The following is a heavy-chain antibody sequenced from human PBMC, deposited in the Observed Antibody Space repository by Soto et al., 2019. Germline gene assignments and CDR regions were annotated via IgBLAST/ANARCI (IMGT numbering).Heavy chain of an antibody. Sequence: ASVKVSCKASGYTFSTYSLHWVLQAPGQGLEWMGWINGGNGHTRYSQKFKDRVTISRDTPASTAYMELSGLRSEDTAVYYCARGKGMEENYYYYGMDVWGQGTTVTVSS. J-gene: IGHJ6*02. D-gene: IGHD1-1*01. V-gene: IGHV1-3*01. CDR2: INGGNGHT. CDR1: GYTFSTYS. CDR3: ARGKGMEENYYYYGMDV.